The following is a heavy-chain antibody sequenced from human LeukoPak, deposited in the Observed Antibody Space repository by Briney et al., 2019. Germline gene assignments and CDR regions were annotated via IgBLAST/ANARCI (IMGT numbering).Heavy chain of an antibody. Sequence: GGSLRLSCAASGFTFSSNGMSWVRQAPGKGLEWISGISGSGASTYYADSVKGRFTISRDDSRNTLYLQMNSLRGDDTAVYYCAKDVGKWESLHFFDYWGQGTLVTVSS. J-gene: IGHJ4*02. CDR1: GFTFSSNG. CDR2: ISGSGAST. D-gene: IGHD1-26*01. CDR3: AKDVGKWESLHFFDY. V-gene: IGHV3-23*01.